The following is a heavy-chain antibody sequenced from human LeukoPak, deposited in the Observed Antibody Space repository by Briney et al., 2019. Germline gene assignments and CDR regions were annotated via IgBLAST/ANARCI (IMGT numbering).Heavy chain of an antibody. CDR3: ARGSDSSGPGETNYFDY. CDR2: ISSSSSYI. CDR1: GFTFSSYS. J-gene: IGHJ4*02. D-gene: IGHD3-10*01. Sequence: GGSLRLSCAASGFTFSSYSMNWVRQAPGRGLEWVSSISSSSSYIYYTDSVKGRFTISRDNAKNSLYLQMNSLRAEDTAVYYCARGSDSSGPGETNYFDYWGQGTLVTVSS. V-gene: IGHV3-21*01.